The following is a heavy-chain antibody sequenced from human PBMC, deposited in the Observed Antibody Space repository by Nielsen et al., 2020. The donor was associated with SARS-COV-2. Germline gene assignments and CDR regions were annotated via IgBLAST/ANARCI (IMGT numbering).Heavy chain of an antibody. CDR2: INHSGST. CDR3: ARDGSGSFDY. J-gene: IGHJ4*02. Sequence: SQTLSLTCAVYGGSFSGYYWSWIRQPPGKGLEWIGEINHSGSTNYNPSLKSRVTISVDTSKNQFSLKLSSVTAADTAVYYCARDGSGSFDYWGQGTLVTVSS. CDR1: GGSFSGYY. V-gene: IGHV4-34*01.